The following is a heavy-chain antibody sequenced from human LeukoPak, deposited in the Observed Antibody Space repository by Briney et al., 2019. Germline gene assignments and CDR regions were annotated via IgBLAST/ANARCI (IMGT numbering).Heavy chain of an antibody. D-gene: IGHD2-2*01. CDR3: ARTCPMMFCSSSFFDP. Sequence: GASVKVSCKASGYTFTSYGISWVRQAPGQGLEWMGWISAYDGNTNYAPKFQGRVAMTTDTSTNTAYMELRSLRSDDTAIYYCARTCPMMFCSSSFFDPWGQGTLVTVSS. J-gene: IGHJ5*02. CDR1: GYTFTSYG. V-gene: IGHV1-18*01. CDR2: ISAYDGNT.